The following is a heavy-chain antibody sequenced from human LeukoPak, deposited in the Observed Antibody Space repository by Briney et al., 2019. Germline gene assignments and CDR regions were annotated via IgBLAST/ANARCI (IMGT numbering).Heavy chain of an antibody. Sequence: SQTLSLTCTVSGGSISSGGYYWSWIRQHPGKGLEWIGYIYYSGSTYYNPSLKSRVTISVDTSKNQFSLKLSSVTAADTAVYYCARFHDAPLTRGTVWTPDYGMDVWGQGTTVTVSS. V-gene: IGHV4-31*03. D-gene: IGHD4-17*01. CDR1: GGSISSGGYY. CDR3: ARFHDAPLTRGTVWTPDYGMDV. CDR2: IYYSGST. J-gene: IGHJ6*02.